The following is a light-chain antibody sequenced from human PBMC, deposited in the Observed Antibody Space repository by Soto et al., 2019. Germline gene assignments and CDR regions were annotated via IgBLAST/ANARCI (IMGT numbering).Light chain of an antibody. Sequence: VMTQSPATLSVSPGDRATLSCRASESVTSSLAWYQQKPGQPPRLLIYAASTRATDVPARFSGGGSETEFTLTISSLQSEDFAVYFCQQYNIWPLWTFGQGTKVDIK. CDR3: QQYNIWPLWT. CDR1: ESVTSS. V-gene: IGKV3-15*01. J-gene: IGKJ1*01. CDR2: AAS.